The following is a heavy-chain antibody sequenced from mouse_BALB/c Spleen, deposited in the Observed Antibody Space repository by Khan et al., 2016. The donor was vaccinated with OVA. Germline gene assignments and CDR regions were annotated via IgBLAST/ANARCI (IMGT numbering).Heavy chain of an antibody. CDR2: INTSTGEP. J-gene: IGHJ3*01. Sequence: VQSGPELKKPGETVKISCKASGYTFTNFGMNWVKQAPGKALKWMGWINTSTGEPTYADDSKGRFAFSLETSASTAYLQINNLKNEDMATSFYARGLNYYGSWFAYWGQGTLVTVSA. D-gene: IGHD1-1*01. CDR1: GYTFTNFG. CDR3: ARGLNYYGSWFAY. V-gene: IGHV9-1*02.